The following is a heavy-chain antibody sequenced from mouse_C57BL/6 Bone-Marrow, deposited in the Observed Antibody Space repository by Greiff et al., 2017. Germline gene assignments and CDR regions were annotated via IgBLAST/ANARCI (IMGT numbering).Heavy chain of an antibody. D-gene: IGHD1-1*01. CDR3: ASYYGSSYPAWFAY. CDR1: GYTFTSYG. V-gene: IGHV1-81*01. J-gene: IGHJ3*01. CDR2: IYPRSGNT. Sequence: QVQLQQSGAELARPGASVKLSCKASGYTFTSYGISWVKQRTGQGLEWIGEIYPRSGNTYYNEKFKGKATLTADKSSSTAYMGLRSLTSEDSAVYFCASYYGSSYPAWFAYWGQGTLVTVSA.